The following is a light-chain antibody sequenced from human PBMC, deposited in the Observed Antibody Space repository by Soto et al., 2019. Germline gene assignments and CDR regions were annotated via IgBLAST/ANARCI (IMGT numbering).Light chain of an antibody. CDR3: QTWGTGIVV. CDR1: SGHSSYA. J-gene: IGLJ2*01. V-gene: IGLV4-69*01. Sequence: QLVLTQSTSAAASMGASVKLTCTLSSGHSSYAIAWHQQQPEKGPRYLMKLNSDGSHSKGDGIPDRLSGSSSGAERYLTISSLQSEDEADYYCQTWGTGIVVFGGGTKVTVL. CDR2: LNSDGSH.